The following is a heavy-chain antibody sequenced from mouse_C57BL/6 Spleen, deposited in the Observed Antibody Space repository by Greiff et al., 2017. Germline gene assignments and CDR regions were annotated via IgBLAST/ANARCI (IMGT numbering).Heavy chain of an antibody. CDR2: INPSTGGT. D-gene: IGHD2-4*01. Sequence: EVKLVESGPELVKPGASVKISCKASGYSFTGYYMNWVKQSPEKSLEWIGEINPSTGGTTYNQKFKAKATLTVDKSSSTAYMQLKSLTSEDSAVYYCARSDYDAGYFDVWGTGTTVTVSS. CDR1: GYSFTGYY. J-gene: IGHJ1*03. V-gene: IGHV1-42*01. CDR3: ARSDYDAGYFDV.